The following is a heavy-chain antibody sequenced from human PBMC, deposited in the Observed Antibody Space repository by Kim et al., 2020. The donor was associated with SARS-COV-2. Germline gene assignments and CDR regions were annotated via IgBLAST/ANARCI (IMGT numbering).Heavy chain of an antibody. CDR2: ISYDGSNK. Sequence: GGSLRLSCAASGFTFSSYAMHWVRQAPGKGLEWVAVISYDGSNKYYADSVKGRFTISRDNSKNTLYLQMNSLRAEDTAVYYCARGDDYGDYGFDYWGQGTLVTVSS. CDR3: ARGDDYGDYGFDY. J-gene: IGHJ4*02. D-gene: IGHD4-17*01. CDR1: GFTFSSYA. V-gene: IGHV3-30-3*01.